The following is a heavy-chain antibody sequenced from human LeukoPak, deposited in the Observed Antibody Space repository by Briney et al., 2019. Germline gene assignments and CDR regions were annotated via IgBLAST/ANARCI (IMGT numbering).Heavy chain of an antibody. J-gene: IGHJ4*02. V-gene: IGHV3-21*01. CDR2: ISSSSSYI. CDR1: GFTFSSYS. D-gene: IGHD3-3*01. CDR3: ARGPTSEYYDFWSGYTQFDY. Sequence: GSLRLSCAASGFTFSSYSMNWVRQAPGKGLEWVSSISSSSSYIYYADSVKGRFTISRDNAKNSLYLQMNSLRAEDTAVYYCARGPTSEYYDFWSGYTQFDYWGQGTLVTVSS.